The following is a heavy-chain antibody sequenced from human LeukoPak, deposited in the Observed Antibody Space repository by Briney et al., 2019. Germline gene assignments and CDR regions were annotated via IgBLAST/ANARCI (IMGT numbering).Heavy chain of an antibody. D-gene: IGHD1-26*01. CDR2: IWYDGSNK. J-gene: IGHJ4*02. CDR3: AREVGEWELLFDY. V-gene: IGHV3-33*08. CDR1: GFTFSSYG. Sequence: GGSLRLSCGASGFTFSSYGMHWVRQAPGKGLEWVAVIWYDGSNKYYADSVKGRFTISRDNSKNTLYLQMNSLRAEDTAVYYCAREVGEWELLFDYWGQGTLVTVSS.